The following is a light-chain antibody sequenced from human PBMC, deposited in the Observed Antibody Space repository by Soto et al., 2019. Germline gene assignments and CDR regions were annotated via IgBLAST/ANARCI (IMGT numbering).Light chain of an antibody. CDR3: QQYNSHWSWT. CDR1: QRINNW. J-gene: IGKJ1*01. V-gene: IGKV1-5*03. CDR2: QAS. Sequence: DIQMTQSPSTLAASAGDRVTITCRASQRINNWLAWYQQKPGKAPKLLIYQASTLQSGVPPRFSGSGFGTEFTLTISNLQPEDFAMYYCQQYNSHWSWTFGQGTKMKI.